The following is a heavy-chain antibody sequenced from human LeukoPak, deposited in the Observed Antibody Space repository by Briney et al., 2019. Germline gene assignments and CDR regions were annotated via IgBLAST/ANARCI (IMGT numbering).Heavy chain of an antibody. Sequence: GASVKVSRKASGYTFTSYGISWVRQAPGQGLEWMGWISAYNGNTNYAQKLQGRVTMTTDTSTSTAYMELRSLRSDDTAVYYCARSGPAAIPVDAFDIWGQGTMVTVSS. CDR1: GYTFTSYG. D-gene: IGHD2-2*01. V-gene: IGHV1-18*01. J-gene: IGHJ3*02. CDR3: ARSGPAAIPVDAFDI. CDR2: ISAYNGNT.